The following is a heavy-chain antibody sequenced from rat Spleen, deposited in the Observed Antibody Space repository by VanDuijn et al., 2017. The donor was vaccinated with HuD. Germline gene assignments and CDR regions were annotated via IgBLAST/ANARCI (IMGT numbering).Heavy chain of an antibody. Sequence: EVQLQESGPGLVKPSQSLSLTCSVIGYSITSSLRWNWIRKLPGNKLEWMVYISYSGGTSYSPSLKSRISITRDTSKNQFFLQLNSVTTEDTATYYCARSDGVHYYLPFVDWGQGTLVTVSS. CDR1: GYSITSSL. J-gene: IGHJ3*01. CDR2: ISYSGGT. V-gene: IGHV3-1*01. CDR3: ARSDGVHYYLPFVD. D-gene: IGHD1-12*02.